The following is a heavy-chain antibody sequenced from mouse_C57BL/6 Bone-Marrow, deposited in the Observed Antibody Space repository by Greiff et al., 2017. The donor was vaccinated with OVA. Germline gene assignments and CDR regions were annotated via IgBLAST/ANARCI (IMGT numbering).Heavy chain of an antibody. Sequence: EVKLLESGGGLVQPKGSLKLSCAASGFSFNTYAMNWVRQAPGKGLEWVARIRSKSNNYATYYADSVKDRFTISRDDSESMLYLQMNNLKTVDAALYYCVRGSYGNGGAWFAYWGQGTLVTVSA. CDR3: VRGSYGNGGAWFAY. D-gene: IGHD2-1*01. V-gene: IGHV10-1*01. J-gene: IGHJ3*01. CDR2: IRSKSNNYAT. CDR1: GFSFNTYA.